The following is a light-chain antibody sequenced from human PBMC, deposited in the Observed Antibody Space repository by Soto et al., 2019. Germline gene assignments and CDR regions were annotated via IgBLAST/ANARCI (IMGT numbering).Light chain of an antibody. CDR1: QGISSY. V-gene: IGKV1-8*01. CDR3: QQYNSYWT. CDR2: DAS. Sequence: AIRMTQSPSSLSASTGDRVSITCRASQGISSYLACYQQKPGKAPKLLIYDASSLESGVPSRFSGSGSGTEFTLTISRLQPDDFATYYCQQYNSYWTFGQGTKVDIK. J-gene: IGKJ1*01.